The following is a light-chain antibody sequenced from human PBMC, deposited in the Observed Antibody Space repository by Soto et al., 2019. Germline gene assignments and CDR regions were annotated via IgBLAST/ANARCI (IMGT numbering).Light chain of an antibody. J-gene: IGKJ2*01. CDR3: HQYGSSPPYT. Sequence: EVVLTQSPGTLSLSPGERATLSCRASQSVTNNYLAWYQQRPGQAPRLLIFGSSDRATGIPDRFSGSGSGKDLTPTISRLEAEDFAVYYCHQYGSSPPYTFGQGTKLEIK. CDR2: GSS. CDR1: QSVTNNY. V-gene: IGKV3-20*01.